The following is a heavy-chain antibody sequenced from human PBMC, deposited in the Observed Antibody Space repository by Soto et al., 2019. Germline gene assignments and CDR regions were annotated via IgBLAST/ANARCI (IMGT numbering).Heavy chain of an antibody. CDR3: ARHPKYFSSHTLKYYMDV. Sequence: PSETLSLTCTVSGGSISSRSYYWGWIRQPPGKGLEWIGSMYSSGSTYYNPSLKSRVAISVDTSKSQFSLELSSVTAADTAVYYCARHPKYFSSHTLKYYMDVWGKGTTVTVSS. D-gene: IGHD3-9*01. J-gene: IGHJ6*03. CDR2: MYSSGST. CDR1: GGSISSRSYY. V-gene: IGHV4-39*01.